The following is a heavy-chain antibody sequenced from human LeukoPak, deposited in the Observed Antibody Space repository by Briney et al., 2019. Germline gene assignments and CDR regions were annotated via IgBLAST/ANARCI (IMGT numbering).Heavy chain of an antibody. Sequence: GGSLRLSCAASGFTFSSHALSWVRQAPGKGLEWVSAINPGGDATYFADSVKGRFTISRDNSKSTLYLQMNSLRAEDTAVYYCAKDRAWFGKPFDYWGQGTLVTVSS. V-gene: IGHV3-23*01. CDR1: GFTFSSHA. J-gene: IGHJ4*02. D-gene: IGHD3-10*01. CDR2: INPGGDAT. CDR3: AKDRAWFGKPFDY.